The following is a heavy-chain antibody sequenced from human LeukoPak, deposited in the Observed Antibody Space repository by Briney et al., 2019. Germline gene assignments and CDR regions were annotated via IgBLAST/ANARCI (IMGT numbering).Heavy chain of an antibody. J-gene: IGHJ4*02. CDR1: GFSLSTSGVG. D-gene: IGHD5-24*01. Sequence: SGPTLVKPTQPLTLTCTFSGFSLSTSGVGVGWIRQPPGKALEWLALIYWDDDKRYSPSLKSRLTITKDTSKNQVVLTMTNMDPVDTATYYCAHRAEMAPGGRNYYFDYWGQGTLVTVSS. CDR3: AHRAEMAPGGRNYYFDY. CDR2: IYWDDDK. V-gene: IGHV2-5*02.